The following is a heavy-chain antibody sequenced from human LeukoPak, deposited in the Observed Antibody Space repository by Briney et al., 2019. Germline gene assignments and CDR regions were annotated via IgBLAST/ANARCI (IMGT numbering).Heavy chain of an antibody. D-gene: IGHD3-3*01. V-gene: IGHV1-18*01. J-gene: IGHJ4*02. Sequence: GASVKVSCKASGYTFTSYGISWVRQAPGQGLEWMGWISAYNGNTNYAQELQGRVTMTTDTSTSTAYMELRSLRSDDTAVYYCARVRSDFGVVINFDYWGQGTLVTVSS. CDR3: ARVRSDFGVVINFDY. CDR1: GYTFTSYG. CDR2: ISAYNGNT.